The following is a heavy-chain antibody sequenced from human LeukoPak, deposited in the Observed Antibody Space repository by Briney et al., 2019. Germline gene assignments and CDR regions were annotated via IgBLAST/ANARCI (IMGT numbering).Heavy chain of an antibody. CDR1: GFSFSGHW. CDR3: ARGPNSNWSGLDF. D-gene: IGHD6-6*01. Sequence: PGGSLRLSCTASGFSFSGHWMHWARQLPGKVQVWVSRISPTGSTTSYADSVKGRFTVSRDNAKNTLYLQVNNLRAEDTAVYYCARGPNSNWSGLDFWGQGTLLTVSS. J-gene: IGHJ4*02. V-gene: IGHV3-74*01. CDR2: ISPTGSTT.